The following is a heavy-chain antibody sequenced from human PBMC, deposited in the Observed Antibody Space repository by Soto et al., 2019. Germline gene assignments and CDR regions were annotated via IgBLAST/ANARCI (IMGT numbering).Heavy chain of an antibody. J-gene: IGHJ4*02. CDR2: ISGSGDST. D-gene: IGHD6-19*01. Sequence: GGSLRLSCAASGFTFSSYAMCWVRQAPGKGLEWVSGISGSGDSTDYADTVKGRFTISRDNSKNTLYLQMKSLRTEDTAVYYCATKGGQWPHEFDYWGQGTLVTVSS. V-gene: IGHV3-23*01. CDR3: ATKGGQWPHEFDY. CDR1: GFTFSSYA.